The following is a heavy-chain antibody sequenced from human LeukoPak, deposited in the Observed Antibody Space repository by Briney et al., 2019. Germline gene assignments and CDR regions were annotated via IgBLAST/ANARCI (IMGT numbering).Heavy chain of an antibody. Sequence: SETLSLTCTVSGGSISSSSYYWGWIRQPPGKGLEWIGSIYYSGSTYYNPSLESRVTISVDTSKNQFSLKLSSVTAADTAVYYCARRGYSYGQFGYWGQGTLVTVSS. CDR1: GGSISSSSYY. D-gene: IGHD5-18*01. J-gene: IGHJ4*02. CDR3: ARRGYSYGQFGY. V-gene: IGHV4-39*01. CDR2: IYYSGST.